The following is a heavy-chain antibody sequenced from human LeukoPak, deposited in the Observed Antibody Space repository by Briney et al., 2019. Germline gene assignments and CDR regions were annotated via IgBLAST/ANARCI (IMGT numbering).Heavy chain of an antibody. CDR3: ARAATGSSYGYYY. V-gene: IGHV3-48*04. D-gene: IGHD5-18*01. J-gene: IGHJ3*01. Sequence: GSLRLSCAASGFTFSSCNMNWVRQAPGKGLEWVSYISSSSSTIYYADSVKGRFTISRDNAKNSLYLQMNSLRAEDTAVYYCARAATGSSYGYYYWGQGTMVTVSS. CDR2: ISSSSSTI. CDR1: GFTFSSCN.